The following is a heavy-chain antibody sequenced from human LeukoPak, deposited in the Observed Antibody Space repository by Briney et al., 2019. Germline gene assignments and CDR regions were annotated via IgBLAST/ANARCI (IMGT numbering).Heavy chain of an antibody. J-gene: IGHJ4*02. CDR1: GFTFSSYE. CDR2: ISSGGSTI. CDR3: ARDYGGNYRAHIDY. V-gene: IGHV3-48*03. D-gene: IGHD4-23*01. Sequence: GGSLRLSCAVSGFTFSSYEMNWVRQAPGKGLEWVSYISSGGSTIYYADSVKGRFTISRDNAKNSLYLQMNSLRAEDTAVYYCARDYGGNYRAHIDYWGQGTMVTVSS.